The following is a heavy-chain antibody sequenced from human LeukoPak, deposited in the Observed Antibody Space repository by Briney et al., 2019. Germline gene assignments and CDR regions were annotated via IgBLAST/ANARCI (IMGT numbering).Heavy chain of an antibody. CDR3: ARDFVD. J-gene: IGHJ4*02. V-gene: IGHV3-21*01. Sequence: GGSLRLSCAASGFTFRSYSMNWVRQAPGKGLEWVSAIDPSSTYIYYADSVKGRFTISRDNAENSLYLQMNSLRAEDTAVYYCARDFVDWGQGTLVTVSS. CDR1: GFTFRSYS. CDR2: IDPSSTYI.